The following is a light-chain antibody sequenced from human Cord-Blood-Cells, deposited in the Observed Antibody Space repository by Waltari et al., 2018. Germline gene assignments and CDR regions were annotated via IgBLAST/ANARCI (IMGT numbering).Light chain of an antibody. Sequence: EIVLTQSPATLSLSPGGRATLSCRASQSVSSYLAWHQQKPGQAPRLLIYDASNRATGIPARFIGSGSATDFTLTISSLEPEDFAVYYCQQRSNWPRLTFGGGTKVEIK. CDR2: DAS. V-gene: IGKV3-11*01. J-gene: IGKJ4*01. CDR3: QQRSNWPRLT. CDR1: QSVSSY.